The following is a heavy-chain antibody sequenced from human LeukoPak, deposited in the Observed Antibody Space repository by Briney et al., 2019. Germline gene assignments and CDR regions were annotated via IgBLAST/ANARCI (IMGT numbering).Heavy chain of an antibody. J-gene: IGHJ4*02. V-gene: IGHV4-39*01. CDR1: GGSTSSSSYY. D-gene: IGHD3-9*01. Sequence: SETLSLTCTVSGGSTSSSSYYWGWIRQPPGKGLEWIGSIYYSGSTYYNPSLKSRVTISVDTSKNQFSLKLSSVTAADTAVYYCARVLEYYDILTGYYQYYFDYWGQGTLVTVSS. CDR3: ARVLEYYDILTGYYQYYFDY. CDR2: IYYSGST.